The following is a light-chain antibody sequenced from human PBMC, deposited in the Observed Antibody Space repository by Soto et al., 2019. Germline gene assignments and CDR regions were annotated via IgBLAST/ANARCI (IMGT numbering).Light chain of an antibody. J-gene: IGKJ4*01. CDR3: QQYGSSPPLS. CDR2: GTS. Sequence: EILLTQSPGTLSLSPWERATLSCRASQSVSSSYLAWYQQKPGQAPRLLIYGTSSRATGIPDRFSGSGSGTDFTLTISRLEPEDFAVYYCQQYGSSPPLSFGGGTKVDIK. CDR1: QSVSSSY. V-gene: IGKV3-20*01.